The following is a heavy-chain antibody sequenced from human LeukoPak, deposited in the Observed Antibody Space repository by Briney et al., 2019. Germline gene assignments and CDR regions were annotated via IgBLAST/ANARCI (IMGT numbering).Heavy chain of an antibody. Sequence: SVKVSCKASGGTSSGYAISWVRQAPGQGLEWMGRIIPILGIANYAQKFQGRVTITADKSTSTAYMELSSLRSEDTAVYYCARWGSDFWSGYYTQTYGMDVWGQGTTVTVSS. V-gene: IGHV1-69*04. CDR3: ARWGSDFWSGYYTQTYGMDV. J-gene: IGHJ6*02. CDR1: GGTSSGYA. D-gene: IGHD3-3*01. CDR2: IIPILGIA.